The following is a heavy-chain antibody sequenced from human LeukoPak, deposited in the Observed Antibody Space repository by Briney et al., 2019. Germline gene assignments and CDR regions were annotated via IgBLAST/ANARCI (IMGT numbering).Heavy chain of an antibody. CDR1: GFTFSSYA. J-gene: IGHJ4*02. CDR3: AKGDPPTYYDILTGQDY. D-gene: IGHD3-9*01. CDR2: ISAGGGST. Sequence: GGPLRLSCAASGFTFSSYAMSWARQAPGKGLEWVAGISAGGGSTYYADSVKGRFTISRDNSKNMLYLQLNSLRAEDTAVYYCAKGDPPTYYDILTGQDYWGQRTVDPVSS. V-gene: IGHV3-23*01.